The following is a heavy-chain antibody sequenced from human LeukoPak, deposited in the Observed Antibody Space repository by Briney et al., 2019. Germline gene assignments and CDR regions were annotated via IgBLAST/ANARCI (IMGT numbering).Heavy chain of an antibody. D-gene: IGHD6-13*01. CDR2: IIPIFGTA. CDR3: ARGLYSSSWFDDPYNWFDP. J-gene: IGHJ5*02. CDR1: GGTFSSYA. Sequence: GASVKVSCKASGGTFSSYAISWVRQAPGQGLEWMGGIIPIFGTANYAQKFQGRVTITADESTSTAYMELSSLRSDDTAVYYCARGLYSSSWFDDPYNWFDPWGQGTLVTVSS. V-gene: IGHV1-69*13.